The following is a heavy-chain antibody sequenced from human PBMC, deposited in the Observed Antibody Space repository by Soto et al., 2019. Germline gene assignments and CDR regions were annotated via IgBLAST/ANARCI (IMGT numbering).Heavy chain of an antibody. CDR1: GASLGGYY. CDR3: VRDGTKNSRDWFDP. D-gene: IGHD1-1*01. Sequence: SETLSLTCNVSGASLGGYYWSWIRQPPGKGLEWIGRIYATGSSDYNPSLKSRITISVDMSKKQFSLTLRSVTAADTAMYYCVRDGTKNSRDWFDPWGQGILVTVSS. V-gene: IGHV4-4*07. J-gene: IGHJ5*02. CDR2: IYATGSS.